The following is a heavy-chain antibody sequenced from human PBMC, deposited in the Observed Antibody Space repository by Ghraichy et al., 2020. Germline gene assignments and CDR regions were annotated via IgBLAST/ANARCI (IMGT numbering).Heavy chain of an antibody. D-gene: IGHD4-23*01. J-gene: IGHJ6*02. V-gene: IGHV3-48*02. CDR2: ISSSSRNI. Sequence: GGSLRLSCVGSGFTFSGYSMNWVRQSPGKGLEWVSHISSSSRNIFYADSVKGRFTISRDNAKNSLSLQMNSPRDEDTAVYYSARGSAVVRFYYYAGLDVWGQGTTVTGSS. CDR3: ARGSAVVRFYYYAGLDV. CDR1: GFTFSGYS.